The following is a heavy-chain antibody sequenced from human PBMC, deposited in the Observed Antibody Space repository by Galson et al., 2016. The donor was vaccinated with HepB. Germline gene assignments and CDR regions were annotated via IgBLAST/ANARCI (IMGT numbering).Heavy chain of an antibody. J-gene: IGHJ5*02. CDR3: ARGVRRLQRRDNWFDP. CDR2: INPNTAVT. Sequence: SVKVSCKASGYTFTAYDMHWVRQAPGQGLEWMGRINPNTAVTSYAQKFQGRVTMTRDTSISTAYMELRRLRSDDTAVYYCARGVRRLQRRDNWFDPWGQGTLVTVAS. CDR1: GYTFTAYD. V-gene: IGHV1-2*06. D-gene: IGHD5-24*01.